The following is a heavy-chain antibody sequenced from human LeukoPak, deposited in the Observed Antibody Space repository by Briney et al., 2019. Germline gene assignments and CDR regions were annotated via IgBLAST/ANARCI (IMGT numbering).Heavy chain of an antibody. CDR3: ARIAAAGTIYFDY. V-gene: IGHV4-30-2*01. CDR2: IYHSGST. Sequence: SQTLSLTCAVSGGSISSGGYSWSWIRQPPGRGLEWIGYIYHSGSTYYNPSLKSRVTISVDRSKNQFSLKLSSVTAADTAVYYCARIAAAGTIYFDYWGQGTLVTVSS. D-gene: IGHD6-13*01. J-gene: IGHJ4*02. CDR1: GGSISSGGYS.